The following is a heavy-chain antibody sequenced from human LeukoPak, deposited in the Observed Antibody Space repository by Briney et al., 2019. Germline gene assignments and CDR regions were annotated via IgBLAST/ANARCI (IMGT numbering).Heavy chain of an antibody. J-gene: IGHJ5*02. Sequence: PSQTLSLTCTVSGGSISSGDYYWSWIRQPPGKGLEWIGYIYYSGSTYYNPSLKSPFTISVDTPKNQFSLKLSSVPAADTAVYYCARRPSITMVRGVIINWFDPWGQGTLVTVSS. CDR1: GGSISSGDYY. CDR2: IYYSGST. V-gene: IGHV4-30-4*08. CDR3: ARRPSITMVRGVIINWFDP. D-gene: IGHD3-10*01.